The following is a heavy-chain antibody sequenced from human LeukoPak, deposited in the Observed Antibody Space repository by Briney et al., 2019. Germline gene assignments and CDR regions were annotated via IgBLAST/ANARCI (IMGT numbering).Heavy chain of an antibody. CDR1: GFTFSSYW. D-gene: IGHD4-17*01. J-gene: IGHJ4*02. Sequence: GGSLRLSCAASGFTFSSYWMHWVRQAPGKGLVWVSRINSDGSSTSYADSVKGRFTISRDNAKNTLYLQMNSLRAEDTAVYYCARDEYIHGDLTNFDSWGQGTLVIVSS. V-gene: IGHV3-74*01. CDR3: ARDEYIHGDLTNFDS. CDR2: INSDGSST.